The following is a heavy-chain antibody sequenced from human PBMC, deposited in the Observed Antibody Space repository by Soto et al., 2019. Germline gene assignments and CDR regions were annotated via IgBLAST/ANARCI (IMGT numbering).Heavy chain of an antibody. CDR2: IYPRDSDT. CDR3: ARNANTVADPFDL. V-gene: IGHV5-51*01. D-gene: IGHD4-17*01. CDR1: GYTFTIYW. Sequence: GESLKISCQVSGYTFTIYWIGWVRQMPGKGLEWMGIIYPRDSDTRYSPSFQGQVTVSADQSINTAYLQWDSLKASDTAIYYCARNANTVADPFDLWGQGTPVTVS. J-gene: IGHJ4*02.